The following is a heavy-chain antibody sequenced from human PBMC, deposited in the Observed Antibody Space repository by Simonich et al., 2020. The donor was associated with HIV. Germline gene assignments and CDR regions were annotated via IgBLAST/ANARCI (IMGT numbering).Heavy chain of an antibody. CDR3: ASPYSGYDLGY. V-gene: IGHV1-2*06. CDR2: INPNSGGT. Sequence: QVQLVQSGAEVKKPGASVRVSCKASGYIFTGYYIHWVRQAPGQGLEWMGRINPNSGGTNYAQKFQGMVTMTRDTSISTAYMELSRLRSDDTAMYYCASPYSGYDLGYWGQGTLVTVSS. CDR1: GYIFTGYY. D-gene: IGHD5-12*01. J-gene: IGHJ4*02.